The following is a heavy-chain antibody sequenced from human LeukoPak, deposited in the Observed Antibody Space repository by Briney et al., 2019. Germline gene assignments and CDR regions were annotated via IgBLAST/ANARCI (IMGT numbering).Heavy chain of an antibody. V-gene: IGHV4-39*07. J-gene: IGHJ3*02. Sequence: SETLSLTCTVSGGSISSSSYYWGWIRQPPGKGLEWIGSIYYSGSTYYNPSLKSRVTISVDTSKNQFSLKLSSVTAADTAVYYCARGYGAFDIWGQGTMVTVSS. CDR1: GGSISSSSYY. CDR3: ARGYGAFDI. CDR2: IYYSGST. D-gene: IGHD1-1*01.